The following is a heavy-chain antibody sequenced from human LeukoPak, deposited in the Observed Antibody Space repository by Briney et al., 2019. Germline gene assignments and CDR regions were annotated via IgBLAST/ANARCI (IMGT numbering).Heavy chain of an antibody. J-gene: IGHJ4*02. CDR2: INHSGST. CDR3: ARGQRALTDFDY. CDR1: GGSFSGYY. V-gene: IGHV4-34*01. Sequence: SETLSLTCAVYGGSFSGYYWSWIRQPPVKGLEWIGEINHSGSTNYNPSLKSRVTISVDTSKNQFSLKLSSVTAADTAVYYCARGQRALTDFDYWGQGTLVTVSS.